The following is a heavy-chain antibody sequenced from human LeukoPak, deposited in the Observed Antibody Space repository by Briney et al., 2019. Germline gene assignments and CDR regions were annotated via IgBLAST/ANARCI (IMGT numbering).Heavy chain of an antibody. J-gene: IGHJ5*02. D-gene: IGHD3-22*01. CDR2: IYSSGST. V-gene: IGHV4-39*07. Sequence: PSETLSLTCIVSGASISSSDYYWAWIRQPPGKGLEWIGNIYSSGSTNYNPSLKSRVTISVDTSKNQFSLKLSSVTAADTAVYYCARVPGSGPKYYYDSSGYYQNWFDPWGQGTLVTVSS. CDR3: ARVPGSGPKYYYDSSGYYQNWFDP. CDR1: GASISSSDYY.